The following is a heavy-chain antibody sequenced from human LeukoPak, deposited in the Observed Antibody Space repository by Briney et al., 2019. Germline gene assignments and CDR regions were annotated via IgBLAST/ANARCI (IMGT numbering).Heavy chain of an antibody. CDR2: IRSRANNYAT. CDR3: AAEMEQWPEGYALDI. CDR1: GFTFSSYG. Sequence: GGSLRLSCAASGFTFSSYGMHWVRQASGKGLEWVGRIRSRANNYATAYAASVEGRFTISRDDSKNSAYLQMNSLKTEDTAVYHCAAEMEQWPEGYALDIWGQGTMITVSS. D-gene: IGHD6-19*01. J-gene: IGHJ3*02. V-gene: IGHV3-73*01.